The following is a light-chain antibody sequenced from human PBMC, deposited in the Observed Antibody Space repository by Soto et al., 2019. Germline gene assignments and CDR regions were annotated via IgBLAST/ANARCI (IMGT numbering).Light chain of an antibody. J-gene: IGKJ2*01. Sequence: DIQMHQSPSSLSAAVGDSVTFTCRASQIINNYVNWFQKKPGEAPRLLIFAGAKLQSGVPSRFTGSVSGTSFTLTISSLQPDDFATYYCQQTYSIPDTFGQGTKLEI. CDR1: QIINNY. CDR3: QQTYSIPDT. V-gene: IGKV1-39*01. CDR2: AGA.